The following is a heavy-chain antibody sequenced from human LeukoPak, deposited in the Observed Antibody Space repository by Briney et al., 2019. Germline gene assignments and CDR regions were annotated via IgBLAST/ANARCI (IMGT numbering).Heavy chain of an antibody. CDR1: XXXXXGYY. CDR2: INPNSGGT. J-gene: IGHJ4*02. Sequence: GASVXXSXXXXXXXXXGYYMXXVRQAPXQGLEWMGWINPNSGGTNYAQKFQGRVTMTRDTSISTAYMELSRLRSDDTAVYYCARSLAAAGPDFDYWGQGTLVTVSS. V-gene: IGHV1-2*02. CDR3: ARSLAAAGPDFDY. D-gene: IGHD6-13*01.